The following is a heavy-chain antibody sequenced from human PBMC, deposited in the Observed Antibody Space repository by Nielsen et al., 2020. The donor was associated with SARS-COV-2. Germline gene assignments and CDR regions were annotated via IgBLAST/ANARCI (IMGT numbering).Heavy chain of an antibody. J-gene: IGHJ6*02. D-gene: IGHD2-2*01. CDR3: ARYCSSTSCYAGGDYYYGMDV. V-gene: IGHV1-8*01. CDR1: GYTFTSYD. CDR2: MNPNSGNT. Sequence: ASVKVSCKASGYTFTSYDINWVRQATGQGLEWMGWMNPNSGNTGYAQKFQGRVTMTRNTSISTAYMELSSLRSEDTAVYYCARYCSSTSCYAGGDYYYGMDVWGQGTTVTVSS.